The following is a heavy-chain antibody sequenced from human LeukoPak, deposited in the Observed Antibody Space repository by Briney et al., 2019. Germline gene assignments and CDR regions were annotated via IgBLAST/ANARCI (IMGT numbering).Heavy chain of an antibody. CDR1: GFTFSSYA. Sequence: GGSLRLSCAASGFTFSSYAMCWVRQAPGKGLEWVSAISGSGGSTYYADSVKGRFTISRDNSKSTLYLQMNSLRAEDTAVYYCAKYPRANYDSSGYYFVYWGQGTLVTVSS. CDR3: AKYPRANYDSSGYYFVY. D-gene: IGHD3-22*01. CDR2: ISGSGGST. J-gene: IGHJ4*02. V-gene: IGHV3-23*01.